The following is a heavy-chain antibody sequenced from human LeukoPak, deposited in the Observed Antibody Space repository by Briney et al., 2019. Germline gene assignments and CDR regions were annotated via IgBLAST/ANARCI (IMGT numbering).Heavy chain of an antibody. V-gene: IGHV1-2*02. J-gene: IGHJ4*02. Sequence: ASVKVSCKASGYTFTGYYMHWVRQAPGQGLEWMGWINPNSGGTNYAQKFQGRVTMTRDTSISTAYMELSRLRSDDTAVYYCARELGGDYSCDYWGQGTLVTVSS. D-gene: IGHD2-21*02. CDR2: INPNSGGT. CDR3: ARELGGDYSCDY. CDR1: GYTFTGYY.